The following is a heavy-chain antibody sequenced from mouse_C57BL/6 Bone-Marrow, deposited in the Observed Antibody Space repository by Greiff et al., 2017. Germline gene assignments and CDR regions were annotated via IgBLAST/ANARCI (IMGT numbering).Heavy chain of an antibody. CDR3: ARHEVADYDYAMDY. V-gene: IGHV5-6*01. CDR1: GFTFSSYG. J-gene: IGHJ4*01. Sequence: EVKLVESGGDLVKPGGFLKLSCAASGFTFSSYGMSWVRQTPDKRLEWVATISSGGSYTYYPDSVKGRFTISRDNAKNTLYLQMSSLKSEDTAMYYCARHEVADYDYAMDYWGQGTSVTVSS. CDR2: ISSGGSYT. D-gene: IGHD2-4*01.